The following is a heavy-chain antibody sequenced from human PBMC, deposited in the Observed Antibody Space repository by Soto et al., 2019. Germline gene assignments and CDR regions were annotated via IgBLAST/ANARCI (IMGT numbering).Heavy chain of an antibody. V-gene: IGHV3-23*01. J-gene: IGHJ4*02. CDR2: VSGNGGST. D-gene: IGHD3-10*01. Sequence: EVQLLESGGGLVQPGGSLRLSCAASGFIFRSYAMNWVRQARGKGLEWVSSVSGNGGSTSFADSVRGRFTVSRDNAKSTLSLQMHSLRADDTAVYYCAKATGSGTYLIHYFDYWGQGTLVTVSS. CDR3: AKATGSGTYLIHYFDY. CDR1: GFIFRSYA.